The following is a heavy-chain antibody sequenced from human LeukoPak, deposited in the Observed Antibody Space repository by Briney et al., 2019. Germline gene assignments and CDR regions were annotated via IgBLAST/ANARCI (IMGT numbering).Heavy chain of an antibody. CDR1: EFTFSSYE. CDR3: ARGPHPYTSGWYHFDY. Sequence: GGSLRLSCAASEFTFSSYEMNWVRQAPGKGLEWVSYIGSSGSTKYYADSVKGRFTISRDNAKNSLYLQMNSLRVEDTALYYCARGPHPYTSGWYHFDYWGQGTLVTVSS. J-gene: IGHJ4*02. D-gene: IGHD6-19*01. V-gene: IGHV3-48*03. CDR2: IGSSGSTK.